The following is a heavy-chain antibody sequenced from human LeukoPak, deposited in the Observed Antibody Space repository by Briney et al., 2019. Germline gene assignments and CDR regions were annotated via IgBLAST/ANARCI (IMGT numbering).Heavy chain of an antibody. CDR2: ISGSGGST. J-gene: IGHJ4*02. D-gene: IGHD2-15*01. Sequence: GGSLRLSCAASGLTFTSYAMNWVRQAPGRGLEWVSGISGSGGSTYYADSVRGRFTISRDNSKNTPYLQMNSLRAEDTAVYYCAKARYCSGGSCYSDYWGQGTLVTVSS. V-gene: IGHV3-23*01. CDR3: AKARYCSGGSCYSDY. CDR1: GLTFTSYA.